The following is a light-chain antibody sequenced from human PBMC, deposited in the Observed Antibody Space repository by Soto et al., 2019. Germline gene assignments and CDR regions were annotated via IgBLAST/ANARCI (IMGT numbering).Light chain of an antibody. J-gene: IGKJ5*01. V-gene: IGKV3-11*01. CDR3: QQRHMWPIT. CDR1: QSFRGL. Sequence: EVVLTQSPVPLSLSPGERATLSCRASQSFRGLLAWYQQKPGQAPRLLIYDAYIRATGIPPRFSGSGSGTDFTLTISSLEPEDSAVYYCQQRHMWPITFGQGPRLEI. CDR2: DAY.